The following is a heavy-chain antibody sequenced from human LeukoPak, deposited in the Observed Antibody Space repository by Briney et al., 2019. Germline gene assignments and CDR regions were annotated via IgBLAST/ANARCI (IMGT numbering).Heavy chain of an antibody. J-gene: IGHJ4*02. CDR3: ARGPPNWGYDY. Sequence: ASVKVSCKASGYTFTSYDFNWVRQATGQRPEWMGWMSPNSGDTGYAQKFQDRVTMTRNTSISTAYVELSSLRSDDTAVYYCARGPPNWGYDYWGPGTLVTVSS. V-gene: IGHV1-8*01. CDR2: MSPNSGDT. D-gene: IGHD7-27*01. CDR1: GYTFTSYD.